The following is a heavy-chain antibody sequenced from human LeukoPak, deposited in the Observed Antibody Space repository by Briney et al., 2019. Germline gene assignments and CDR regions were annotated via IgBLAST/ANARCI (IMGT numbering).Heavy chain of an antibody. D-gene: IGHD6-19*01. J-gene: IGHJ5*02. CDR3: ARDYLLIAVAGINNWFDP. CDR1: GFTFRDYY. CDR2: ISSSGSTI. V-gene: IGHV3-11*01. Sequence: EAGGSLRLSCAASGFTFRDYYMSWIRQAPGKGLEWVSYISSSGSTIYYADSVKGRFTISRDNAKNSLYLQMNSLRAEDTAVYYCARDYLLIAVAGINNWFDPWGQGTLVTVSS.